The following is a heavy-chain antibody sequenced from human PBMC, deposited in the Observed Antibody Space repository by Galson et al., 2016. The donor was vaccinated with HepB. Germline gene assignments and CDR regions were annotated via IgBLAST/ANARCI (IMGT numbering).Heavy chain of an antibody. CDR1: GFTFSSYA. CDR2: ISDSGGYT. Sequence: SLRLSCAASGFTFSSYAMNWVRQAPGKGLEWVSAISDSGGYTPYADSVRGRFTISRDNSKNTLYLQMNSLRAEDTAVYYCARVAPSGPLDVWGQGSTVTVSS. J-gene: IGHJ6*02. CDR3: ARVAPSGPLDV. V-gene: IGHV3-23*01.